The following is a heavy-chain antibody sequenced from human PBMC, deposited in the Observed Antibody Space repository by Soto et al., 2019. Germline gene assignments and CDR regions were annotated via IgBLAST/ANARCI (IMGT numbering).Heavy chain of an antibody. CDR1: GFTFSSYG. V-gene: IGHV3-33*01. Sequence: QVQLVESGGGVVQPGRSLRLSCAASGFTFSSYGMHWVRQAPGKGLEWVAGVWYDGSNKYYADSVKGRFTISRDNSKTTLYMQMNRLRSEDTAVYYCARDRYSSGWYDLDYWGQGTLVTVSS. CDR2: VWYDGSNK. CDR3: ARDRYSSGWYDLDY. J-gene: IGHJ4*02. D-gene: IGHD6-19*01.